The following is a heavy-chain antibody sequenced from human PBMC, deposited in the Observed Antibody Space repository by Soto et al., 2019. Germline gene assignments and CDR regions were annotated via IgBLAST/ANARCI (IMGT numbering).Heavy chain of an antibody. CDR3: AKGNNGYALFFAY. J-gene: IGHJ4*02. CDR2: ISGTGGDT. V-gene: IGHV3-23*01. D-gene: IGHD5-12*01. CDR1: GFTFSSYV. Sequence: EMQLLESGGGLVQPGGSLRLSCAASGFTFSSYVMNWVRQAPGKGLEWVSTISGTGGDTYYADSVKGRFTVSSDNSKNPLVLQMHSLRAEDTAVYYCAKGNNGYALFFAYWGQGPLVTVSS.